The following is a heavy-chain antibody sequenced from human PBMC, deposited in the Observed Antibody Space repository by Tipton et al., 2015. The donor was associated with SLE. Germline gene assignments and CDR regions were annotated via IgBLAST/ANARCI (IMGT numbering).Heavy chain of an antibody. CDR2: INSVGSST. Sequence: SLRLSCAASGFTFSSSWMHWVRQAPGKGLVCVSRINSVGSSTTYADSVKGRFTISRDNAKNTLYLQMNSLRAEDTAVYYCARTSSGGAFDIWGQGTMVTVSS. CDR1: GFTFSSSW. D-gene: IGHD2-2*01. V-gene: IGHV3-74*01. J-gene: IGHJ3*02. CDR3: ARTSSGGAFDI.